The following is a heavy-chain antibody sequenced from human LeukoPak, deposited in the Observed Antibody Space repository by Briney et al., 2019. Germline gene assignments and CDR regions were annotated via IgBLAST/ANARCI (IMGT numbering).Heavy chain of an antibody. CDR3: ARVRITMVRGVTPPDSYYYMDV. CDR1: GFTFSAYA. CDR2: ISSSDST. Sequence: GGSLRLSCAASGFTFSAYAMNWVRQAPGKGLEWVSYISSSDSTDYADSVKGRFTISRDNAKNSLYLQMNSLRAGDTAVYYCARVRITMVRGVTPPDSYYYMDVWGKGTTVTVSS. J-gene: IGHJ6*03. V-gene: IGHV3-48*01. D-gene: IGHD3-10*01.